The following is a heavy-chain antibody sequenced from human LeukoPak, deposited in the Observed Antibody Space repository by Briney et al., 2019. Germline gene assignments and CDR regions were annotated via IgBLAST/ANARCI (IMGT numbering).Heavy chain of an antibody. Sequence: SETLSLTCTVSGGSISSTSYYWGWIRQPPGKGLDWIGSIYYSGNTYYNPSLKSRVTISVDTSKNQFSLKVNSVTAADTAVYYCARGDCSSTICYSPMDVWGKGTTVTVSS. CDR3: ARGDCSSTICYSPMDV. J-gene: IGHJ6*03. CDR2: IYYSGNT. D-gene: IGHD2-2*01. CDR1: GGSISSTSYY. V-gene: IGHV4-39*07.